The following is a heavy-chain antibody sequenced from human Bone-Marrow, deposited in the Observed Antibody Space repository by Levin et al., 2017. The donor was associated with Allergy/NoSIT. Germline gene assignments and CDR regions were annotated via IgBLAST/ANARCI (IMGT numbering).Heavy chain of an antibody. J-gene: IGHJ4*02. Sequence: GGSLRLSCTASRFNFRTYSMHWVRQAPGKGLEWVAVISSDGKNKDYAESVKGRFTISRDNSKNTLFLQMDSLTVEDTSTYFCARDGREVCSGGSCYPDLFDHWGQGTLVTVSS. CDR3: ARDGREVCSGGSCYPDLFDH. V-gene: IGHV3-30*04. CDR2: ISSDGKNK. D-gene: IGHD2-15*01. CDR1: RFNFRTYS.